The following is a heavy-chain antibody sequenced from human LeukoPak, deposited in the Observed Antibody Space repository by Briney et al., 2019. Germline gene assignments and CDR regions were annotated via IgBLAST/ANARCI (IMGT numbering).Heavy chain of an antibody. CDR1: GFTFSSYG. CDR2: ISYDGSNK. D-gene: IGHD6-13*01. Sequence: PGGSLRLSCAASGFTFSSYGMHWVRQAPGKGLEWVAVISYDGSNKYYADSVKGRFTISRDNSKNTLYLQMNSLRAEDTAVYYCAKVPALQVGAAAGTLGYWGQGTLVTVSS. J-gene: IGHJ4*02. CDR3: AKVPALQVGAAAGTLGY. V-gene: IGHV3-30*18.